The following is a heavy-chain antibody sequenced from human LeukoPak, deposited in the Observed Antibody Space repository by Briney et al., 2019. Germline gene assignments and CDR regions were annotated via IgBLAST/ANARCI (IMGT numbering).Heavy chain of an antibody. Sequence: GGSLRLSCAASGFTFSGSAMHWVRQASGKGLEWVGRIRSKANSYATAYAASVKGRFTISRDDSKNTAYLQMNSLKTEDTAVYYCTSSYYYGSGSYQNSQKVVWGQGTLVTVSS. CDR3: TSSYYYGSGSYQNSQKVV. D-gene: IGHD3-10*01. CDR2: IRSKANSYAT. J-gene: IGHJ4*02. CDR1: GFTFSGSA. V-gene: IGHV3-73*01.